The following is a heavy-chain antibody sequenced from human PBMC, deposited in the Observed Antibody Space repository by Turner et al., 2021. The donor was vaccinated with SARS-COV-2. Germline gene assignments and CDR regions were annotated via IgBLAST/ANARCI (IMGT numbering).Heavy chain of an antibody. CDR2: ISGNSGSI. Sequence: EVQLVESGGGLVQPGRSLRLSCAASGFTFDDYAMHWVRQAPGKGLEWVSGISGNSGSIGYADSVKGRFTISIDNAKNSLYLQMNSLRAEDTALYYCAKYGGYSSSWYPRDGMDVWGQGTTVTVSS. J-gene: IGHJ6*02. D-gene: IGHD6-13*01. CDR1: GFTFDDYA. V-gene: IGHV3-9*01. CDR3: AKYGGYSSSWYPRDGMDV.